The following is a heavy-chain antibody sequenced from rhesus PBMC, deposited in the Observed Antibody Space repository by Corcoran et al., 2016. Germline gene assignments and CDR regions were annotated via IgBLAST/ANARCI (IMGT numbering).Heavy chain of an antibody. CDR2: IGGSRSST. CDR3: VRSGSSWASFAN. V-gene: IGHV4-127*01. Sequence: QEQLTESGPGVVKHSETLSLTCAVSGDYIITYYIWCWLRPSPGKGLEWIAHIGGSRSSTNYNPSLKSRVTISKDTSKNQFSLNLISVTAADTAMYYCVRSGSSWASFANWGQGVLVTVSS. J-gene: IGHJ4*01. CDR1: GDYIITYYI. D-gene: IGHD6-13*01.